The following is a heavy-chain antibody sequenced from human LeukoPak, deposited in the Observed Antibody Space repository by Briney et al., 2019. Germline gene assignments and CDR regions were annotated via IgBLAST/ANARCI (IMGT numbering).Heavy chain of an antibody. CDR1: GFTFSSYA. V-gene: IGHV3-23*01. J-gene: IGHJ4*02. CDR2: ISGSGGST. D-gene: IGHD3-9*01. Sequence: GGSLRLSCAASGFTFSSYAMSWVRQAPGKGLEWVSAISGSGGSTYYADSVKGRVTISRDNSKNTLYLQMNSLRAEDTAVYYCAKSDFDWLLKSPFGYWGQGTLVTVSS. CDR3: AKSDFDWLLKSPFGY.